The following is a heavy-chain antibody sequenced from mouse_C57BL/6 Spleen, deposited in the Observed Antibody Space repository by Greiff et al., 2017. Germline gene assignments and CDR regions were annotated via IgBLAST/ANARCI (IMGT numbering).Heavy chain of an antibody. V-gene: IGHV8-12*01. CDR1: GFSLSTSGMG. CDR2: IYWDDDK. J-gene: IGHJ4*01. D-gene: IGHD1-1*01. Sequence: QVTLKVSGPGLLQSSQTLSLTCSFSGFSLSTSGMGVSWIRQPSGKGLEWLAHIYWDDDKRYNPSLKSRLTISKDTSRNQVFLKITSVDTADTATYYCARTTVVAPRAMDYWGQGTSVTVSS. CDR3: ARTTVVAPRAMDY.